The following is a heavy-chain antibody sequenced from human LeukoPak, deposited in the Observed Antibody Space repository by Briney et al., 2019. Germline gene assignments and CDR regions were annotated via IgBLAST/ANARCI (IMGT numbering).Heavy chain of an antibody. CDR3: ARDLYYYGSGSYYVEY. J-gene: IGHJ4*02. V-gene: IGHV1-18*01. CDR2: ISAYNGNT. Sequence: ASVKVSCKASGYTLTSYGISWVRQAPGQGLEWMGWISAYNGNTNYAQKLQGRVTMTTDTSTSTAYMELRSLRSDDTAVYYCARDLYYYGSGSYYVEYWGQGTLVTVSS. CDR1: GYTLTSYG. D-gene: IGHD3-10*01.